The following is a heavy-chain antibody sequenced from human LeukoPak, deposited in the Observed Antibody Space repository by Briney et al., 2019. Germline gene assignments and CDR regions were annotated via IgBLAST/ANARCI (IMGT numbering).Heavy chain of an antibody. CDR2: ISYEKNEE. CDR1: GFTLTSYG. D-gene: IGHD2-15*01. CDR3: VKGRSGSSYSPSDS. J-gene: IGHJ4*02. Sequence: PGTSLGLSCAASGFTLTSYGMHWVRQAPGKGLEWVAVISYEKNEEFYADSVKGRSTISRDSSKNTLYLQMNSLRPGDTAVYYCVKGRSGSSYSPSDSWGQGTLVTVSS. V-gene: IGHV3-30*18.